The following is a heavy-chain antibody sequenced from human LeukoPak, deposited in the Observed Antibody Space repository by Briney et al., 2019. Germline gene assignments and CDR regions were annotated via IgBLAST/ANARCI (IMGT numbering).Heavy chain of an antibody. D-gene: IGHD6-19*01. CDR3: AGIAVADGWFDP. J-gene: IGHJ5*02. CDR1: GYTFTSYG. V-gene: IGHV1-18*01. Sequence: ASVKVSCKASGYTFTSYGISWVRQAPGQGLEWMGWISAYNGNTNYAQKLQGRVTMTTDTSTSTAYMELSSLRSEDTAVYYCAGIAVADGWFDPWGQGTLVTVSS. CDR2: ISAYNGNT.